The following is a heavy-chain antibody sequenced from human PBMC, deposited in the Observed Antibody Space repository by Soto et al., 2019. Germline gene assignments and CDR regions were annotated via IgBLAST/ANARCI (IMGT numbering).Heavy chain of an antibody. D-gene: IGHD3-10*01. CDR1: GGSISSYY. CDR3: ARVTMVRGVISLRTKGDYYGMDV. J-gene: IGHJ6*02. Sequence: QVQLQESGPGLVKPSETLSLTCTVSGGSISSYYWCWIRQPPGKGLEWIGYIYYSGRTNYNPSLKNRFTISVDTSKNQFSLKLRSVTAADTAVYYCARVTMVRGVISLRTKGDYYGMDVWGQGTTVTVSS. CDR2: IYYSGRT. V-gene: IGHV4-59*01.